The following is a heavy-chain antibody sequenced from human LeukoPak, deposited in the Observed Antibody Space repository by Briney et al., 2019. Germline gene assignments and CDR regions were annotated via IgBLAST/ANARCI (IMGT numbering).Heavy chain of an antibody. Sequence: ASVKVSCKSSGYTFTNYYMHWVRQAPGQGLEWMGIINPSGGSTSYAQKFQGRVTMTRDTSTSTVYMELSSLRSEDTAVYYCAREIGMGAFDYYYYGMDVWGQGTTVTVSS. CDR3: AREIGMGAFDYYYYGMDV. J-gene: IGHJ6*02. D-gene: IGHD3-16*01. CDR2: INPSGGST. V-gene: IGHV1-46*01. CDR1: GYTFTNYY.